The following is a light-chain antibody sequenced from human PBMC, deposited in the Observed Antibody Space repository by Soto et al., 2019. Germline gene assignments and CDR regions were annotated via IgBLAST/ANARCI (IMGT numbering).Light chain of an antibody. J-gene: IGKJ1*01. Sequence: VLTQSPGTLSLSPGERATLSCRASQSVSSSYLAWYQQKPGQSPRLLIYGTSSRATGIPDRFSGSGSGTDFTLTISRLEPEDFAVYYCQEYGSSSWTFGQGTKVEIK. CDR3: QEYGSSSWT. CDR2: GTS. CDR1: QSVSSSY. V-gene: IGKV3-20*01.